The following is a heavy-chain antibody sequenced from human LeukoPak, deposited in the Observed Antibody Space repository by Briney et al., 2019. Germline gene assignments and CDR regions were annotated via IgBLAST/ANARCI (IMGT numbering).Heavy chain of an antibody. CDR3: AKGAEYYYYMDV. D-gene: IGHD6-19*01. CDR2: ISWDGGST. CDR1: GFTFDDYA. Sequence: GGSLRLSCAASGFTFDDYAMHWVRHAPGRGLEWVSLISWDGGSTYYADSVKGRFTISRDNSKNSLYLQMNSLRAEDTALYYCAKGAEYYYYMDVWGKGTTVTVSS. V-gene: IGHV3-43D*03. J-gene: IGHJ6*03.